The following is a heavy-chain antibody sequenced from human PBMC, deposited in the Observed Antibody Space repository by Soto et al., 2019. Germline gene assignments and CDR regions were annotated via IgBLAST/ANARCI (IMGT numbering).Heavy chain of an antibody. D-gene: IGHD4-17*01. J-gene: IGHJ4*02. Sequence: PGGSLRLSCAASGFTFSGSAMHWVRQASGKGLEWVGRIKSKDNSYATQYAASVRGRFTISRDDSKNTAYLQMNSLRTEDTAVYYCTTISSGDSADYFDYWGQGTRVTVSS. CDR3: TTISSGDSADYFDY. CDR1: GFTFSGSA. CDR2: IKSKDNSYAT. V-gene: IGHV3-73*01.